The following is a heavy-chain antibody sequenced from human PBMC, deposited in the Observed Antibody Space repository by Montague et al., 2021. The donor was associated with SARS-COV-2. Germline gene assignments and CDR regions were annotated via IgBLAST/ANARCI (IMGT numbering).Heavy chain of an antibody. CDR3: ARGLPVTTLFYYFGMDV. V-gene: IGHV4-59*12. D-gene: IGHD4-11*01. Sequence: SETLSLTCTVSGGSISNDDWSWIRQPPGKGLEWIVNIFKNGETDXNPSLKSRVIISVDTSKSQFSLKLSSVTAADTAVYYCARGLPVTTLFYYFGMDVWGQGTTVTISS. CDR2: IFKNGET. J-gene: IGHJ6*02. CDR1: GGSISNDD.